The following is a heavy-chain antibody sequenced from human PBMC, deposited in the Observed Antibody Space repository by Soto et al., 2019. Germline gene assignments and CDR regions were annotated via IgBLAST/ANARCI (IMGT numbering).Heavy chain of an antibody. CDR1: DGTSRDISDC. CDR2: IYYSGST. Sequence: YTVSDGTSRDISDCRVIKQKPPGKGLEWIGSIYYSGSTYYNPSLKSRVTISVDTSKNQFSLKLSSVTAADTDVYYCARNLRRFCFRGGYGVGALRRVFDIWRQGTIVTVSS. D-gene: IGHD1-26*01. J-gene: IGHJ3*02. V-gene: IGHV4-39*01. CDR3: ARNLRRFCFRGGYGVGALRRVFDI.